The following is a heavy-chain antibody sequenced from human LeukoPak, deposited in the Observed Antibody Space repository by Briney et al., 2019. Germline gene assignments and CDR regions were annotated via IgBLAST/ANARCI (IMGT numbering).Heavy chain of an antibody. CDR1: GFTFTTCA. CDR3: AKDPQPAPMGAYFDF. V-gene: IGHV3-23*01. Sequence: GGSLRLSCAASGFTFTTCAMNWVRQAPGKGLEWVSTIGETGGVTYYADSVKGRFTISRDNSKNTLYLQMYSLRAEDTAVYYCAKDPQPAPMGAYFDFWGQGTLVAVSS. CDR2: IGETGGVT. J-gene: IGHJ4*02. D-gene: IGHD2-2*01.